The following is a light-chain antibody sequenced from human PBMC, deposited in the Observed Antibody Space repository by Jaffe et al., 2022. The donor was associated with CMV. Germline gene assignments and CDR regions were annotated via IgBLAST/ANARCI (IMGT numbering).Light chain of an antibody. J-gene: IGLJ2*01. CDR2: YNS. CDR1: NIGTKS. Sequence: SYVLTQPPSVSVAPEKTASIICEGNNIGTKSVHWYQQKPGQAPVLVIYYNSDRPSGIPERFSGSNSGNTATLTITRVEAGDEADYYCQVWDSSSGHRVVFGGGTKLTVL. V-gene: IGLV3-21*04. CDR3: QVWDSSSGHRVV.